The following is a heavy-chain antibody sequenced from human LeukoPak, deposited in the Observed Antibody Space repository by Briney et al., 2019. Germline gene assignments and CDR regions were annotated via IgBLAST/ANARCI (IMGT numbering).Heavy chain of an antibody. J-gene: IGHJ4*02. CDR1: GFTFSSYG. V-gene: IGHV3-30*02. Sequence: GGSLRLSCAASGFTFSSYGMHWVRQAPDKGLEWVAFIRYDETNKYYADSVKGRFTISRDNSKNTLYLQMNSLRPEDTAVYYCAKDMGDVDTAIGYWGQGTLVTVSS. CDR2: IRYDETNK. CDR3: AKDMGDVDTAIGY. D-gene: IGHD5-18*01.